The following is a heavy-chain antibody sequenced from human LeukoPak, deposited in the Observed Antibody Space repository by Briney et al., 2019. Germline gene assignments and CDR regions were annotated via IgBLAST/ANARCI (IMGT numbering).Heavy chain of an antibody. Sequence: PGASLRLSCAASGFTFSSYAMSWVRQAPGKGLEWVSAISGSGGSTYYADSVKGRFTISRDNSKNTLYLQMNSLRAEDTAVYYCAKDPNYVYYYVMDVWGQGTTVTVSS. CDR1: GFTFSSYA. CDR3: AKDPNYVYYYVMDV. D-gene: IGHD1-7*01. V-gene: IGHV3-23*01. J-gene: IGHJ6*02. CDR2: ISGSGGST.